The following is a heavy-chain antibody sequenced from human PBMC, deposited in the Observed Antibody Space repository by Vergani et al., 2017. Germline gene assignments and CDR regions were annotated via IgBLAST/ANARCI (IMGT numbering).Heavy chain of an antibody. CDR1: GFGFSTHT. CDR3: AKARDPNCKGGNCYSYYYGLDL. D-gene: IGHD2-21*01. Sequence: EVQLLESGGGLVQPGGSLRLSCAASGFGFSTHTMTWVRQAPGKGLEWVTFISNTGHGTLYADAVKGRFTVSRDNSKDTLYLQMNSLRVEDTAIYYCAKARDPNCKGGNCYSYYYGLDLWGQGILVTVSS. CDR2: ISNTGHGT. V-gene: IGHV3-23*01. J-gene: IGHJ6*02.